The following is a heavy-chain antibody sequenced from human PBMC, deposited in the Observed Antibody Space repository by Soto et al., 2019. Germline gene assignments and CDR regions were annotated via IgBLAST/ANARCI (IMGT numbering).Heavy chain of an antibody. CDR2: INAGNGHT. V-gene: IGHV1-3*05. Sequence: QVKLVQSGAEEKKPGASVKASCKASGYTFTSYAMHWVRQAPGQRLEWMGWINAGNGHTKYSQKIQGRVTITRDTSASTAYMELSSLRCEATAVYSWARDLPADYWGQGTLVTVSS. J-gene: IGHJ4*02. CDR1: GYTFTSYA. CDR3: ARDLPADY.